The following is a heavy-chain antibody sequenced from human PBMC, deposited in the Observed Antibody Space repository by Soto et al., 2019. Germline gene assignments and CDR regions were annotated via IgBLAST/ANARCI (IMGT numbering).Heavy chain of an antibody. V-gene: IGHV3-30-3*01. CDR2: VSKDGSVK. CDR3: VRSRSGAVADSFDL. Sequence: GESLKISCDGSGFTFSRHALHWVRQAPGKGLEWVAVVSKDGSVKYWIESVKGRFTLSRDNSKNTVYLEMSSLRPEDTGVYYCVRSRSGAVADSFDLWGQGPLVTFSS. CDR1: GFTFSRHA. J-gene: IGHJ4*02. D-gene: IGHD3-10*01.